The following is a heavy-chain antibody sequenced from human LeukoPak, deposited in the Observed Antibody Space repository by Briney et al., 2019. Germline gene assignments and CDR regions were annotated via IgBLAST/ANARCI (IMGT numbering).Heavy chain of an antibody. D-gene: IGHD3-22*01. Sequence: SETLSLTCTVSGGSISSYYWSWIRQPPGKGLEWIGYIYYSGSTNYNPSLKSRVTISVDTSKNQFSLKLSSVTAADTAVYYCASSPPYKTYYYDSSGYPAFDIWGQGTMVTVSS. CDR1: GGSISSYY. V-gene: IGHV4-59*01. J-gene: IGHJ3*02. CDR2: IYYSGST. CDR3: ASSPPYKTYYYDSSGYPAFDI.